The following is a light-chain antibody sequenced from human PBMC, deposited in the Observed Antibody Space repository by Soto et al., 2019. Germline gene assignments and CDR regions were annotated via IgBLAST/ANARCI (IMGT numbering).Light chain of an antibody. CDR3: QSYDSSLSGSV. Sequence: QSVLTQPPSASSTPGQTVTISCSGSTSNIGTFYVYWYQHLPGTAPKLLIYLGDQRASGVSDRFSGSKSGTSASLAITGLQAEDEADYYCQSYDSSLSGSVFGGGTKLTVL. CDR1: TSNIGTFY. CDR2: LGD. J-gene: IGLJ2*01. V-gene: IGLV1-47*02.